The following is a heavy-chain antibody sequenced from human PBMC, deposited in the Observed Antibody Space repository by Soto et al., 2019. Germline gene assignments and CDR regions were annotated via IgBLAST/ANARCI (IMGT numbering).Heavy chain of an antibody. CDR3: ARVHGFAFDI. CDR2: IYYSGST. J-gene: IGHJ3*02. CDR1: GGSISSGDYY. V-gene: IGHV4-30-4*01. D-gene: IGHD3-10*01. Sequence: PSETLSLTCTVSGGSISSGDYYWSWIRQPPGKGLEWIGYIYYSGSTYYNPSLKSRLTISLDTSKNQFSLKLSSVTAADTAVYYCARVHGFAFDIWGQGTMVTVSS.